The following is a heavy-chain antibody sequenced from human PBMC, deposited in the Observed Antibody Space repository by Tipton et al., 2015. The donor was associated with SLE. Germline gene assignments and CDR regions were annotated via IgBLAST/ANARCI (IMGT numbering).Heavy chain of an antibody. D-gene: IGHD3-10*01. V-gene: IGHV4-59*11. J-gene: IGHJ6*03. CDR2: LYYSGST. CDR1: GVSISSHH. CDR3: AREGDYGSGLYYMDV. Sequence: TLSLTCTVSGVSISSHHWSWIRQPPGKGLEWIGYLYYSGSTNSNPSLKSRVTISIDTSENQFSLKLSSVTAADTAVYYCAREGDYGSGLYYMDVWGKGTTVTVSS.